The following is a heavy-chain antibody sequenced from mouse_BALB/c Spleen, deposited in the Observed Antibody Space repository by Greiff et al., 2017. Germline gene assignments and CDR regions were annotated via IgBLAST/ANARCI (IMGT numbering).Heavy chain of an antibody. CDR2: ISSGGSYT. CDR1: GFTFSSYT. V-gene: IGHV5-6-4*01. Sequence: EVMLVESGGGLVKPGGSLKLSCAASGFTFSSYTMSWVRQTPEKRLEWVATISSGGSYTYYPDSVKGRFTISRDNAKNTLYLQMSSLKSEDTAMYYCARHSLDYYFDYWGQGTTLTVSS. J-gene: IGHJ2*01. D-gene: IGHD6-2*01. CDR3: ARHSLDYYFDY.